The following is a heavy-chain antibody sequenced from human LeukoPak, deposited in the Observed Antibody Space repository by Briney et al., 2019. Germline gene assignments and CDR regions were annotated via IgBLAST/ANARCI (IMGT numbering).Heavy chain of an antibody. V-gene: IGHV4-38-2*01. D-gene: IGHD2-2*01. J-gene: IGHJ4*02. CDR1: GYSISSGYY. Sequence: SETLSLTCAVSGYSISSGYYWGWIRQPPGKGLEWIGSIYHSGSTYYNPSLKSRVTISVDTSKNQFSLKLSSVTAAGTAVYYCARAESTSWVDDWGQGTLVTVSS. CDR3: ARAESTSWVDD. CDR2: IYHSGST.